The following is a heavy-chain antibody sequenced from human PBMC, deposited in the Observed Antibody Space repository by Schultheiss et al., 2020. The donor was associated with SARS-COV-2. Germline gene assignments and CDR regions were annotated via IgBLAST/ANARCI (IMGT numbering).Heavy chain of an antibody. CDR2: INPNSGGT. D-gene: IGHD3-10*01. CDR3: ARDSGDRYYYYMDV. CDR1: GYTFTGYY. Sequence: ASVKVSCKASGYTFTGYYMHWVRQAPGQGLEWMGWINPNSGGTNYAQKFQGRVTMTMDTSISTAYMELSRLRSDDTAVYYCARDSGDRYYYYMDVWGKGTTVTVSS. J-gene: IGHJ6*03. V-gene: IGHV1-2*02.